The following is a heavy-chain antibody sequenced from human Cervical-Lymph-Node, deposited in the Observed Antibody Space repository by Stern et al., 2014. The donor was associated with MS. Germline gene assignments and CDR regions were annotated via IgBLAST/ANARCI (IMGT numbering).Heavy chain of an antibody. D-gene: IGHD4-11*01. J-gene: IGHJ4*02. Sequence: VQLLESGGGVVQPGRSLRLSCIASGFTFSNYGMNWVRQAPGKGLEWVATIWHDGSKTYYSASVRGRFTILRGNSKSNLSLQMNILRVDDTAVDYCVRDWSSNAYKSEDYWGQGTLVTVSS. V-gene: IGHV3-33*01. CDR3: VRDWSSNAYKSEDY. CDR2: IWHDGSKT. CDR1: GFTFSNYG.